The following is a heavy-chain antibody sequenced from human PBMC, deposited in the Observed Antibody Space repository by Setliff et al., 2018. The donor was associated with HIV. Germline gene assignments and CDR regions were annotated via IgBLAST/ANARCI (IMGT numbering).Heavy chain of an antibody. CDR2: IDRDGSET. J-gene: IGHJ6*02. CDR3: ARKFRPGHGVDV. CDR1: RFTFNDYW. Sequence: LRLSCVASRFTFNDYWMSWVRQAPGKGLEWVANIDRDGSETNYVDSVKGRFTIFRDNAKSPMYLQMNSLRAEDTAIYYCARKFRPGHGVDVWGQGTTVTVSS. D-gene: IGHD3-10*01. V-gene: IGHV3-7*01.